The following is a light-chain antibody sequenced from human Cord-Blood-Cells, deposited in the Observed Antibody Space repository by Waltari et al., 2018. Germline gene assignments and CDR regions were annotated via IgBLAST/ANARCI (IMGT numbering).Light chain of an antibody. J-gene: IGLJ1*01. CDR1: SSDVVGYNY. CDR3: CSYAGSYTYV. CDR2: DVS. V-gene: IGLV2-11*01. Sequence: QSALTQPRSVSGSPGQSVTISCTGTSSDVVGYNYVSWYQQHPGKAPKLMIYDVSNRPSGVPDRFSGSKSGNTASLTISGLQAEDEADYYCCSYAGSYTYVFGTGTKVTVL.